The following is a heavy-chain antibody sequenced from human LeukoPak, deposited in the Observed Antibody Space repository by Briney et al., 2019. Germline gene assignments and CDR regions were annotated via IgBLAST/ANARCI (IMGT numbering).Heavy chain of an antibody. CDR3: AREWVTTGYYYGMDV. J-gene: IGHJ6*02. CDR1: GFTFSSYA. D-gene: IGHD1-1*01. V-gene: IGHV3-30-3*01. Sequence: GGSLRLSCAASGFTFSSYAMHWVRQAPGKGLEWVAVISYDGSNKYYADSVKGRFTISRDNSKNTLYLQMNGLRAEDTAVYYCAREWVTTGYYYGMDVWGQGTTVTVSS. CDR2: ISYDGSNK.